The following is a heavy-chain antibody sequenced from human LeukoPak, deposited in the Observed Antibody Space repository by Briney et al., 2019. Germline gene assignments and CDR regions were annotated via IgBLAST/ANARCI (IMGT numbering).Heavy chain of an antibody. D-gene: IGHD2-21*02. V-gene: IGHV4-39*07. CDR3: ARESVPPYCGGDCCLDY. CDR2: IYYSGST. Sequence: SETLSLTCTVSGGSISSSSYYWGWIRQPPGKGLEWIGSIYYSGSTYYNPSLKSRVTISVDTSKNQFSLKLSSVTAADTAVYYCARESVPPYCGGDCCLDYWGQGTLVTVSS. CDR1: GGSISSSSYY. J-gene: IGHJ4*02.